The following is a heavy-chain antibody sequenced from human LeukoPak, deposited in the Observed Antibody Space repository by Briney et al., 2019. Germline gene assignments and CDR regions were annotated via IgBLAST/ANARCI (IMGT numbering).Heavy chain of an antibody. CDR1: GYTFTGYY. D-gene: IGHD3-3*01. CDR2: INPNSGGT. J-gene: IGHJ4*02. CDR3: ARDLGIFGVVKGSLDY. Sequence: ASVKVSCKASGYTFTGYYMHWVRQAPGQGLEWMGWINPNSGGTNYAQKFQGRVTMTRDTSISTAYMELSRLRSDDTAVYYCARDLGIFGVVKGSLDYWGQGTLVTVSS. V-gene: IGHV1-2*02.